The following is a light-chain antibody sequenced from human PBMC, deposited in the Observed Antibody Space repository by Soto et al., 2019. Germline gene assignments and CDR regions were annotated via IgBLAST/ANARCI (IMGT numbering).Light chain of an antibody. CDR3: QQRTNWPRSFT. CDR1: QSVSSH. V-gene: IGKV3-11*01. CDR2: DTS. Sequence: EIVLTQSPATLSLSPGERATLSCRASQSVSSHLAWYQQKPGQAPRLLIYDTSKRATGIPARFSGSGSGTDFTLTISSLEPEDFAVYYCQQRTNWPRSFTFGPGTKVDIK. J-gene: IGKJ3*01.